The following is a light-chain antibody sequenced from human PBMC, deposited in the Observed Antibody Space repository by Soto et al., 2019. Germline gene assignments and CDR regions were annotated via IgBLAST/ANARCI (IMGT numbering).Light chain of an antibody. CDR1: QDSSSY. CDR3: QQLKSYPLS. J-gene: IGKJ4*01. Sequence: DIQLTQSPSFLSASVGDSVTITCRTSQDSSSYLAWYQQKPGKAPQLLISAASTLQSGVPSRFSGSGSGTEFTLTISSLQPEDFATYYCQQLKSYPLSFGGGTKVEI. CDR2: AAS. V-gene: IGKV1-9*01.